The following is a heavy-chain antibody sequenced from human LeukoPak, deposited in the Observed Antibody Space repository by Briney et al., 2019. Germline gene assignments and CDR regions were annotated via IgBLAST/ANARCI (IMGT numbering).Heavy chain of an antibody. Sequence: GGSLRLSCAASGFTFSSYAMHWVRQAPGKGLEWVAVISYDGSNKYYADSVKGRFTISRDNSKNTLYLQMNSLRAEDTAVYYCAREASGAFDYRGQGTLVTVSS. CDR1: GFTFSSYA. CDR3: AREASGAFDY. CDR2: ISYDGSNK. D-gene: IGHD4/OR15-4a*01. V-gene: IGHV3-30*04. J-gene: IGHJ4*02.